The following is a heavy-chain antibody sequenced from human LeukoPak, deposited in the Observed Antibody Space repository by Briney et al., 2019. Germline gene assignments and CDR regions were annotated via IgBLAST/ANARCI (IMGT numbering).Heavy chain of an antibody. D-gene: IGHD6-19*01. CDR2: IYTGGST. CDR1: GFTVSSKY. J-gene: IGHJ4*02. CDR3: ARYNSGWYYFDN. V-gene: IGHV3-53*01. Sequence: GGSLRLSCAASGFTVSSKYMSWVRQAPGKGLEWVAVIYTGGSTDYADSVKGRFTISRDNSKNTVYIQMNSLRAGDTAVYYCARYNSGWYYFDNWGQGTLVTVSS.